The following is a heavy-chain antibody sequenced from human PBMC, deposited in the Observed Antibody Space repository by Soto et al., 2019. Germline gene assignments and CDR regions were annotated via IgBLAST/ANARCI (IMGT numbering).Heavy chain of an antibody. CDR3: ARVPAQRITMVRGVMEYFDY. CDR1: GGTFSSYA. Sequence: SVKVSCKASGGTFSSYAISWVRQAPGQGLEWMGGIIPIFGTANYAQKFQGRVTITADESTSTAYMELSSLRSEDTAVYYCARVPAQRITMVRGVMEYFDYWGQGTLVTVSS. J-gene: IGHJ4*02. V-gene: IGHV1-69*13. CDR2: IIPIFGTA. D-gene: IGHD3-10*01.